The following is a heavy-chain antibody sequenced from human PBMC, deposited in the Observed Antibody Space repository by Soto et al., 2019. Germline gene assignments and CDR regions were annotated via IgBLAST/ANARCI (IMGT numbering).Heavy chain of an antibody. CDR3: TKGGVRSGFAS. CDR2: ISPDGYAT. V-gene: IGHV3-23*01. CDR1: GFIFANFP. Sequence: QPGGSLRLSCAASGFIFANFPMSWVRQAPGKGLECISSISPDGYATWYPDSVKGRFTISRDNSKSTVYLQMSSLRAEDTAIYYCTKGGVRSGFASWGQGTLVTVSS. D-gene: IGHD1-1*01. J-gene: IGHJ5*01.